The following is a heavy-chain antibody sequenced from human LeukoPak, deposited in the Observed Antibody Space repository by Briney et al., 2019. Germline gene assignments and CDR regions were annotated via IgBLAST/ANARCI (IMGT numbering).Heavy chain of an antibody. J-gene: IGHJ6*03. CDR2: ISSSSSYI. V-gene: IGHV3-21*01. Sequence: GGSLRLSCAASGFTFSSYSMNWVRQAPGKGLEWVSSISSSSSYIYYADSVKGRFTISRDNARNSLYLQMNSLRAEDTAVYYCARLKQQVDYYYYMDVWGKGTTVTVSS. CDR3: ARLKQQVDYYYYMDV. CDR1: GFTFSSYS. D-gene: IGHD6-13*01.